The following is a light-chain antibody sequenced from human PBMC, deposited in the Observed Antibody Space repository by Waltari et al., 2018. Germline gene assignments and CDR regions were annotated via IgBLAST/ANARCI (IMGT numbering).Light chain of an antibody. CDR2: QVN. CDR1: KLGDQY. J-gene: IGLJ2*01. CDR3: QAWDSSIDVV. V-gene: IGLV3-1*01. Sequence: SYELTQPPSVSVSPGQTASITCSGDKLGDQYACWYQQKPGQSPVLVIYQVNKRPSGIPERFSGSKSGNTATLTISGTQAMDEGYYYCQAWDSSIDVVFGGGTKPTVL.